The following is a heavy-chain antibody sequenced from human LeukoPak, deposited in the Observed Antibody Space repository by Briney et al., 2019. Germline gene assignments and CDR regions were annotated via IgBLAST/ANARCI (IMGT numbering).Heavy chain of an antibody. CDR2: IDKSGSPR. V-gene: IGHV3-11*04. J-gene: IGHJ1*01. Sequence: GGSLRLSCAASGFTFSDYYMIWIRQAPGKGLECVSYIDKSGSPRYYADSVKGRFTISRDNAKNSLFLQMNSLRAEDTAVYYCSSEYFQHWGQGTLVTVSS. D-gene: IGHD6-6*01. CDR1: GFTFSDYY. CDR3: SSEYFQH.